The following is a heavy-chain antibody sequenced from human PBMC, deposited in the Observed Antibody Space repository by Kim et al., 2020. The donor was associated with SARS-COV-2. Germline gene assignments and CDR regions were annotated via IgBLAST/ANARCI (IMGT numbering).Heavy chain of an antibody. Sequence: RDPPSLQGQGTISADQSISTAYLQWSSLKASDTAMYYCARPTVIPGAFDIWGQGTMVTVSS. V-gene: IGHV5-51*01. D-gene: IGHD4-17*01. J-gene: IGHJ3*02. CDR3: ARPTVIPGAFDI.